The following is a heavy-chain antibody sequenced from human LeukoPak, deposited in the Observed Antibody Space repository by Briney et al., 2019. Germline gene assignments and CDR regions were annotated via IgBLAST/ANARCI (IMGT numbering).Heavy chain of an antibody. CDR2: ISYDGSNK. CDR1: GFIFSRYG. V-gene: IGHV3-30*03. CDR3: ARSSSRDGYRRDFQH. J-gene: IGHJ1*01. Sequence: GRSLRLSCTASGFIFSRYGMHWVRQAPGKGLEWVAVISYDGSNKYYADSVKGRFTISRDNSKNTLYLQMNSLRAEDTAVYYCARSSSRDGYRRDFQHWGQGTLVTVSS. D-gene: IGHD5-24*01.